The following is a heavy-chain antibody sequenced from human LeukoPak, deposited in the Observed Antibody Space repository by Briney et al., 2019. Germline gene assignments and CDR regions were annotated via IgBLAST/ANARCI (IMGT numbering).Heavy chain of an antibody. D-gene: IGHD1-26*01. J-gene: IGHJ4*02. CDR1: GFTFSSIA. Sequence: GGSLGLSCAASGFTFSSIAMSWVRQAPDKGLEWVSTISGSNGGTYYADSVKGRFTISRDDSKNTLYLQMNSLRADDTAVYYCAKDLGRYRNNFFDYWGQGNLVTVSS. CDR3: AKDLGRYRNNFFDY. V-gene: IGHV3-23*01. CDR2: ISGSNGGT.